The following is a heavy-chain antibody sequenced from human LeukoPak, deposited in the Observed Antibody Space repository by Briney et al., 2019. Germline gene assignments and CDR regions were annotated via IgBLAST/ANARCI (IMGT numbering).Heavy chain of an antibody. J-gene: IGHJ4*02. CDR2: ISGSGGST. D-gene: IGHD4-23*01. Sequence: GGSLRLSCAVSGFTFSSYAMNWVRQAPGKGLEWVSGISGSGGSTYYADSVKGRFTISRDNSKNTLYLQMNSLRAEDTAVYYCAKETGYGGDSFDYWGQGTLVTVSS. CDR1: GFTFSSYA. CDR3: AKETGYGGDSFDY. V-gene: IGHV3-23*01.